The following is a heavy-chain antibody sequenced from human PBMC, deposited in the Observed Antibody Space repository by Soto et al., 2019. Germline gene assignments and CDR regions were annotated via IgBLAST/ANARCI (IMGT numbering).Heavy chain of an antibody. D-gene: IGHD6-19*01. CDR2: ISAYNGNT. CDR1: GYTFTSYG. Sequence: ASVKVSCKASGYTFTSYGISWVRQAPGQGLEWMGWISAYNGNTNYAQKLQGRVTMTTDTSTSTAYMELRSLRSDDTAVYYCASYSSGWYDVIYWGQGTLVTVSS. V-gene: IGHV1-18*01. J-gene: IGHJ4*02. CDR3: ASYSSGWYDVIY.